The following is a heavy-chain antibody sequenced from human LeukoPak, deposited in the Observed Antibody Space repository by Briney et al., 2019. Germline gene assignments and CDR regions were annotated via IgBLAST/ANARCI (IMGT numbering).Heavy chain of an antibody. CDR2: IYYSGST. J-gene: IGHJ4*02. Sequence: SETLSLTCTVSGGSISSSSYYWGWIRQPPGKGLEWIGSIYYSGSTYYNPPLKSRVTISVDTSKNQFSLKLSSVTAADTAVYYCSRYSYGYRGGYYFDYWGQGTLVTVS. CDR3: SRYSYGYRGGYYFDY. CDR1: GGSISSSSYY. D-gene: IGHD5-18*01. V-gene: IGHV4-39*07.